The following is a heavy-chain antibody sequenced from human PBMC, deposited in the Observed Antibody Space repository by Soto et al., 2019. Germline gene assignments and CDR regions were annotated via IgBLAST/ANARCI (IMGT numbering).Heavy chain of an antibody. V-gene: IGHV1-2*02. D-gene: IGHD6-19*01. Sequence: ASVKVSCKASGYTFTDYCIHWVRQAPGQGLEWMGWTNPNSDGAHYAQKFQGRVTMTRDKSTRTLYMEVNRLRSDDTAVYFCARGGGSGWHGDWFDPWGQGTLVTVSS. J-gene: IGHJ5*02. CDR3: ARGGGSGWHGDWFDP. CDR2: TNPNSDGA. CDR1: GYTFTDYC.